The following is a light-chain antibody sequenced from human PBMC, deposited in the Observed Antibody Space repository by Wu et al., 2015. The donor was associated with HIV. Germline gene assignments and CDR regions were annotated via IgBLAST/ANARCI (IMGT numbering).Light chain of an antibody. V-gene: IGKV3-11*01. CDR3: QQYITWPLT. Sequence: EIVLTQSPATLSLSPGERATLSCRASQSVSSYLAWYQQKPGQAPRLLIYDASNRATGIPARFSGSGSGTDFTLTISSLEPEDFAVYYCQQYITWPLTFGGGTRVEIK. CDR1: QSVSSY. J-gene: IGKJ4*01. CDR2: DAS.